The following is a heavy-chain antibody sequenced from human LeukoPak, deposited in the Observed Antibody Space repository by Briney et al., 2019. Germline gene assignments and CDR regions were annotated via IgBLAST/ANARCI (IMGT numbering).Heavy chain of an antibody. J-gene: IGHJ4*02. CDR3: ARFYAFWSSSWFYYFDY. CDR2: ISAYNGNT. Sequence: ASVKVSCKASGYTFTSYGISWVRQAPGQGLEWMGWISAYNGNTNYAQKLQGRVTMTTDTSTSTAYMELRSLRSDDTAVYYCARFYAFWSSSWFYYFDYWGEGTLVTVSS. V-gene: IGHV1-18*01. CDR1: GYTFTSYG. D-gene: IGHD6-13*01.